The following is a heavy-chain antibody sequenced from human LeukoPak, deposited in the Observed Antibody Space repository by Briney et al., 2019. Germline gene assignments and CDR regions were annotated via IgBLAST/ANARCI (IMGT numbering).Heavy chain of an antibody. J-gene: IGHJ4*02. CDR3: AKANWVSNADAVW. CDR1: GFSFSNYA. D-gene: IGHD1-1*01. Sequence: GSLRLSCAASGFSFSNYAMSWVRQAPARGPEWVSSIRGGGGTFYADSVKGRFTLSRDDSRNTVYLQLNNLRVEDTAIYYCAKANWVSNADAVWWGQGTQVTVSS. CDR2: IRGGGGT. V-gene: IGHV3-23*01.